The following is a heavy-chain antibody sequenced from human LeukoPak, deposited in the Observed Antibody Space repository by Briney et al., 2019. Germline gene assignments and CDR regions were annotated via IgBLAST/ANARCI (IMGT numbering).Heavy chain of an antibody. CDR1: GFTFSNYA. D-gene: IGHD2-2*01. Sequence: PGGSLRLSCVVSGFTFSNYAMSWVRQAPGKGLEWVSAISGSGGSTYYADSVKGRFTISRDNSKNTLYLQMNNLRAEDTAVYYCARVSHQLLYDYWGQGTLVTVSS. V-gene: IGHV3-23*01. CDR2: ISGSGGST. CDR3: ARVSHQLLYDY. J-gene: IGHJ4*02.